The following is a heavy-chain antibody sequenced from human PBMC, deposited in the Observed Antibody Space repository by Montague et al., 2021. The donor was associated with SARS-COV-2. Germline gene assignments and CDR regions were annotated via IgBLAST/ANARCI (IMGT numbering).Heavy chain of an antibody. V-gene: IGHV4-34*01. CDR1: GGSFSGFY. J-gene: IGHJ6*02. CDR2: INDSGST. Sequence: SETLSLTCTIHGGSFSGGSFSGFYWNWVRQAPGKGLEWIGEINDSGSTNYKPSLRSRVTISVDKSDNQLSLSLRSVTAADTGVCYCTRDASSSRWLRGRERYHFYPMDVWGQGTTVTVSS. D-gene: IGHD1-1*01. CDR3: TRDASSSRWLRGRERYHFYPMDV.